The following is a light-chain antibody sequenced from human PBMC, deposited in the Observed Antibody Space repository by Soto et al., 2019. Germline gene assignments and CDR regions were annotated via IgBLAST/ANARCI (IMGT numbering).Light chain of an antibody. Sequence: EIVLTQSSGTLSLSPGERATLSCRASQSVGTYLAWYQQKPGQGPRLLIYGASSRATDIPDRFSGSGSGTDFTLTITRLEPEDFAVYYCQHPGTFGQGTK. CDR2: GAS. CDR3: QHPGT. CDR1: QSVGTY. J-gene: IGKJ1*01. V-gene: IGKV3-20*01.